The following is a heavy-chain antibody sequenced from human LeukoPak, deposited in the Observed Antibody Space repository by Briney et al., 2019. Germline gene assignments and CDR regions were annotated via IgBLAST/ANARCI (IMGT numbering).Heavy chain of an antibody. CDR3: AKDLSVPYYGDYGFDY. Sequence: GGSLRLSCAASGFTFSSYSMNWVRQAPGKGLEWVAIISYDGSNKYYADSVKGRFTISGDNSKNTLYLQMNSLSAEDTAVYYCAKDLSVPYYGDYGFDYWGQGTLVTVSS. D-gene: IGHD4-17*01. CDR1: GFTFSSYS. CDR2: ISYDGSNK. J-gene: IGHJ4*02. V-gene: IGHV3-30*18.